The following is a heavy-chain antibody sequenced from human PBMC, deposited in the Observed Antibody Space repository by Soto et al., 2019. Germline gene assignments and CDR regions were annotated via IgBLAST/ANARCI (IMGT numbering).Heavy chain of an antibody. CDR2: IYYSGST. J-gene: IGHJ4*02. CDR3: ARVGSGGRNYLAY. V-gene: IGHV4-59*01. CDR1: GGSISSYY. Sequence: SETLSLTCTVSGGSISSYYWSWIRQPPGKGLEWIGCIYYSGSTNYNPSLKSRVTISVDTSKNQFSLKLSSVTAADTAVYYCARVGSGGRNYLAYWGQGTLVTVSS. D-gene: IGHD2-15*01.